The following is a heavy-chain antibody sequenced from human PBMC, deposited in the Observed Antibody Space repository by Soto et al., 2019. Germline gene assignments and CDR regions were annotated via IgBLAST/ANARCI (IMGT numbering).Heavy chain of an antibody. CDR1: GGSISSGGYY. CDR3: ATTLGYGDFDY. D-gene: IGHD4-17*01. V-gene: IGHV4-31*03. CDR2: IYYSGST. J-gene: IGHJ4*02. Sequence: PSETLSLTCTVSGGSISSGGYYWSWIGHHPGKGLEWIGYIYYSGSTYYNPSLKSRATISVDTSKNQFSLKLSSVTAADTAVYYCATTLGYGDFDYWGQGTLVTVSS.